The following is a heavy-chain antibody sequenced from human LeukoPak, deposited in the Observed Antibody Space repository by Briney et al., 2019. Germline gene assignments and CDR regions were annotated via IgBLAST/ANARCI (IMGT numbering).Heavy chain of an antibody. J-gene: IGHJ4*02. D-gene: IGHD6-19*01. CDR1: GYTFTSYG. V-gene: IGHV1-18*01. CDR2: NSAYNGNT. Sequence: ASVKVSCKASGYTFTSYGISWVRQAPGQGLEWMGWNSAYNGNTNYAQKLQGRVTMTTDTSTSTAYMELRSLRSEDTAVYYCARVLYSSGWYVPFDYWGQGTLVTVSS. CDR3: ARVLYSSGWYVPFDY.